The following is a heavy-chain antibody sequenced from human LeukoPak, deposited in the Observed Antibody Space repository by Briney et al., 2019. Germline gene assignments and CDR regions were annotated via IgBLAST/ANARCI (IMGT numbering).Heavy chain of an antibody. CDR3: VRDSRHVPAY. Sequence: GGSLKLSCAASGFPLSSYSMNWVRQAPGKGLDWVSYISSSSTTIYYADSVKGRFTMSRDNAQNSLYLQMNSLRPEDTAFYYCVRDSRHVPAYWGQGILVTVSS. CDR1: GFPLSSYS. J-gene: IGHJ4*02. CDR2: ISSSSTTI. V-gene: IGHV3-48*04.